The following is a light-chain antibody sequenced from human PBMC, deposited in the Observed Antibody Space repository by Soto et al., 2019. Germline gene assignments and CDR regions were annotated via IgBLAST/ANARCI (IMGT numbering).Light chain of an antibody. J-gene: IGLJ1*01. Sequence: QSALTQPASVSGSPGQSITISCTGTSSDVGGYNYVSWYQQHPGKAPKLMIYDVSNRPSGVSNRFSGSKSGNTASLTISGLQAEDEADYYCSSYTSSSILYFFGTGTKLTVL. CDR2: DVS. V-gene: IGLV2-14*01. CDR3: SSYTSSSILYF. CDR1: SSDVGGYNY.